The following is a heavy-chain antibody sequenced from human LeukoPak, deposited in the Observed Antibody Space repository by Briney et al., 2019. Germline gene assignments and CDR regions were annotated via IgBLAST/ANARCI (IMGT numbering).Heavy chain of an antibody. CDR1: GFTFDDYV. Sequence: GGSLRLSCAASGFTFDDYVMPWVRHAPGKGLEWVSGISWNSGSIGYADSVKGRFTISRDNAKNSLYLQMNSLRAEDTALYYCAKDKSNYYYYYMDVWGKGTTVTVSS. D-gene: IGHD6-6*01. J-gene: IGHJ6*03. V-gene: IGHV3-9*01. CDR2: ISWNSGSI. CDR3: AKDKSNYYYYYMDV.